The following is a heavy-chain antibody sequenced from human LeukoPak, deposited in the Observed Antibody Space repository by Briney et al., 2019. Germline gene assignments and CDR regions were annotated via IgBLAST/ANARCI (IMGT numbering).Heavy chain of an antibody. CDR2: ISWNSGSI. Sequence: GRSLRLSCAASGFTFDDYAMHWVRQAPGKGLEWVSGISWNSGSIGYADSVKGRFTISRDNAKSSLYLQMNSLRAEDTALYYCAKAMGYYYYYGMDVWGQGTTVTVSS. CDR1: GFTFDDYA. J-gene: IGHJ6*02. CDR3: AKAMGYYYYYGMDV. V-gene: IGHV3-9*01.